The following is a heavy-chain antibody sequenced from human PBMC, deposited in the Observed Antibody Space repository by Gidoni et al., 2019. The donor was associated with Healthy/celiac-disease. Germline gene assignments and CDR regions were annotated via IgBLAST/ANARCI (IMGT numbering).Heavy chain of an antibody. CDR2: FDPEDGET. Sequence: QVQLVQSGAEVKKPGASVKVSCKVSGYTLTELSMHWVRQAPGKGLEWMGGFDPEDGETIYAQKFQGRVTMTEDTSTDTAYMELSSLRSEDTAVYYCATLYCSGGSCYSGGYYYYGMDVWGQGTTVTVSS. D-gene: IGHD2-15*01. J-gene: IGHJ6*02. V-gene: IGHV1-24*01. CDR3: ATLYCSGGSCYSGGYYYYGMDV. CDR1: GYTLTELS.